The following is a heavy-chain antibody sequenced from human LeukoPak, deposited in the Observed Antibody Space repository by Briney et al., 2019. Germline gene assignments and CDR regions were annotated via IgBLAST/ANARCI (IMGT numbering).Heavy chain of an antibody. D-gene: IGHD1-26*01. CDR2: LYTSGST. J-gene: IGHJ4*02. Sequence: SETLSLTCTVSGGSISSYYWSWIRQPPGKGLEWIGYLYTSGSTNYNPSLKSRVTISVDTSKNQFSLKLSSVTAADTAVYYCARRTGSGSYYFFDYWGQGTLVTVSS. CDR1: GGSISSYY. CDR3: ARRTGSGSYYFFDY. V-gene: IGHV4-4*09.